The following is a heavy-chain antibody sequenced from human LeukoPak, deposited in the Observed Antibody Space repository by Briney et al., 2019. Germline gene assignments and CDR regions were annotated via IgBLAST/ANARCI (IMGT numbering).Heavy chain of an antibody. Sequence: SETLSLTCTVSGGSISSSSYYWGWIRQPPGKGLEWIGSIYYSGSTYYNPSLKSRVTISVDTSKNQFSLKLSFVTAADTAVYYCARDRPTYYDFWSGYSWGQGTLVTVSS. CDR3: ARDRPTYYDFWSGYS. J-gene: IGHJ5*02. D-gene: IGHD3-3*01. V-gene: IGHV4-39*07. CDR1: GGSISSSSYY. CDR2: IYYSGST.